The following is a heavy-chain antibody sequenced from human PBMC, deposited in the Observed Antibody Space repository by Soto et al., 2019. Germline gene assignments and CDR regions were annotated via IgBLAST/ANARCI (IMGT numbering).Heavy chain of an antibody. CDR1: GFTFSSYG. J-gene: IGHJ4*02. V-gene: IGHV3-74*01. CDR2: VNSDESRT. D-gene: IGHD3-22*01. Sequence: GGSLRLSCAASGFTFSSYGMHWVRQAPGKGLVWVSRVNSDESRTNYADSVRGRFTISRDNAKNTLYLQMNSLRAEDTAVYYCARDHYDSSGNYYFFDFWGQGALVTVSS. CDR3: ARDHYDSSGNYYFFDF.